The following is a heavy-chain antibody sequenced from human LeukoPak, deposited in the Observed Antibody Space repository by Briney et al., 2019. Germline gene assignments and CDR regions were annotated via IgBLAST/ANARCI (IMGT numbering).Heavy chain of an antibody. V-gene: IGHV3-7*01. J-gene: IGHJ5*01. D-gene: IGHD1-14*01. CDR3: VKEYNRGSDS. CDR1: GFTFSNYL. Sequence: PGGSLRLSCAASGFTFSNYLMSWVRQAPGKGLEWVATIKEDGSKKYYVDSVEGRFTISRENAKDSLYLQMNSLRVEDTAVYYCVKEYNRGSDSWGQGTRVTASS. CDR2: IKEDGSKK.